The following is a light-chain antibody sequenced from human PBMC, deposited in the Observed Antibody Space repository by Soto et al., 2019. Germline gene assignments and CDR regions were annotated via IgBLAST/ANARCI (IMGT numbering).Light chain of an antibody. CDR2: SAS. CDR1: QSVSNS. J-gene: IGKJ4*01. CDR3: QQRSNWPPT. V-gene: IGKV3-11*01. Sequence: IVLTQSPATLSLSPGERATLSCRASQSVSNSLAWYQQKPGQAPRLLIYSASNRATGIPARFSGSGSGTDFTLTISSLEPEDFAVYYCQQRSNWPPTFGGGTKVDIK.